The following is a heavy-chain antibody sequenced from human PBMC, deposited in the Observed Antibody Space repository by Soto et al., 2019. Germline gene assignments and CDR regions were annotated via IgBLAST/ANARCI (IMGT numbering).Heavy chain of an antibody. CDR3: ARDGYCSGGSCYSVPVFDY. Sequence: GGSLRLSCAASGFTFSSYGMHWVRQAPGKGLKRVAVIWYDGSNKYYADSVKGRFAISRDNSKNTLYLQMNSLRSEDTAVYFCARDGYCSGGSCYSVPVFDYWGQGTLVTVSS. D-gene: IGHD2-15*01. J-gene: IGHJ4*02. V-gene: IGHV3-33*01. CDR1: GFTFSSYG. CDR2: IWYDGSNK.